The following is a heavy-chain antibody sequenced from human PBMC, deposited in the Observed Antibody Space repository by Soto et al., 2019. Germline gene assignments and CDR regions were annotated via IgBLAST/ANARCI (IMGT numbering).Heavy chain of an antibody. J-gene: IGHJ4*02. Sequence: PSETLSLTCAVSGGSISSGGYSWSWIRQPPGKGLEWIGYIYHSGSTYYNPSLKSRVTISVDTSKNQFSLKLSSVTAADTAVYYCARGSSGYYYLFDYWGQGTLVTVSS. CDR3: ARGSSGYYYLFDY. V-gene: IGHV4-30-2*01. D-gene: IGHD3-22*01. CDR1: GGSISSGGYS. CDR2: IYHSGST.